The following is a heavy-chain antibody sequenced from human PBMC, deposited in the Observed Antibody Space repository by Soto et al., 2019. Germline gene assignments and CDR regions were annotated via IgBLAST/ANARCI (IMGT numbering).Heavy chain of an antibody. J-gene: IGHJ4*02. V-gene: IGHV3-23*01. Sequence: EVQLLESGGGLVQPGGSLRLSCVASRFDFSSYEMSWVRQAAGKGLEWVSRVSLTGDRTNYAGSVKGRFTVSRDNFKNALYLEMDSLKPDDTAFYYCARGGGYCTPTSCAIDSWGRGTPVTVSS. CDR1: RFDFSSYE. CDR3: ARGGGYCTPTSCAIDS. D-gene: IGHD2-8*01. CDR2: VSLTGDRT.